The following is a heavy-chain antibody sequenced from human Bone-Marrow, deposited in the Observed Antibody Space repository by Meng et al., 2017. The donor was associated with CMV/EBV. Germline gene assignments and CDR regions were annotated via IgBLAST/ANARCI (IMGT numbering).Heavy chain of an antibody. V-gene: IGHV4-38-2*01. J-gene: IGHJ6*02. D-gene: IGHD4-17*01. Sequence: GSLRLSCAASGFTFSSYSMNWVRQAPGKGLEWIGSIYHSGSTYYNPSLKSRVTISVDTSKNQFSLKLSSVTAADTAVYYCARLSYGEHYYYGMDVWGQGTTVTVSS. CDR3: ARLSYGEHYYYGMDV. CDR2: IYHSGST. CDR1: GFTFSSYS.